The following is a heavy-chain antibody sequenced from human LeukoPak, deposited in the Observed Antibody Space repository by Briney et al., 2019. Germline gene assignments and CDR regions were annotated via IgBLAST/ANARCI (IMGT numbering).Heavy chain of an antibody. D-gene: IGHD6-19*01. Sequence: ASVKVSCKASGYTFTSYDINWVRQATGQGLEWMGWMNPNSGNTGYAQKFQGRVTMTRNTSISTAYMELSSLRSEDTAVYYCASPAGYSSGWYGGGFDYWGQGTLVTVSS. V-gene: IGHV1-8*01. CDR2: MNPNSGNT. CDR1: GYTFTSYD. J-gene: IGHJ4*02. CDR3: ASPAGYSSGWYGGGFDY.